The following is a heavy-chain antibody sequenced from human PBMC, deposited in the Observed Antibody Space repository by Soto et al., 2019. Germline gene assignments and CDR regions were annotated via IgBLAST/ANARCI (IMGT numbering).Heavy chain of an antibody. CDR1: GFTFSSYG. D-gene: IGHD1-1*01. Sequence: GSLRLSCAASGFTFSSYGMHWVRQASGKGLEWVGRIRSKANSYATAYAASVKGRFTISRDDSKNTAYLQMNSLKTEDTAVYYCTSGLRYNWNDGVDYWGQGTLVTVSS. V-gene: IGHV3-73*01. CDR3: TSGLRYNWNDGVDY. CDR2: IRSKANSYAT. J-gene: IGHJ4*02.